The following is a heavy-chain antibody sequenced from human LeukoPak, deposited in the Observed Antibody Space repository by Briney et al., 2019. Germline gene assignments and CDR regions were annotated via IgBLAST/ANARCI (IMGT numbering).Heavy chain of an antibody. CDR1: GGSISSYY. V-gene: IGHV4-59*01. Sequence: SETLSLTCTVSGGSISSYYWSWIRQPPGKGLEWIGYIYYSGSTNYNPSLKSRVTISLDTSKNQFSLKLSSVTAADTAVYYCARAPPDGDPPFDYWGQGTLVTVSS. CDR2: IYYSGST. CDR3: ARAPPDGDPPFDY. D-gene: IGHD4-17*01. J-gene: IGHJ4*02.